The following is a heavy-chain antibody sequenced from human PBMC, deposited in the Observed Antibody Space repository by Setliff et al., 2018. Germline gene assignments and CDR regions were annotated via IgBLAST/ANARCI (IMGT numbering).Heavy chain of an antibody. CDR2: IYTSGAT. J-gene: IGHJ6*02. CDR1: GGSLSSGSYY. Sequence: PSETLSLTCSVSGGSLSSGSYYWSWIRQSAGKGLEWIGQIYTSGATNYSPSLKSRVSISADTSKNVLSLRLTSVTAADTAVYYCAKEHVVISFVRNSHQHYGMDVWGQGTTVTVSS. V-gene: IGHV4-61*09. D-gene: IGHD2-21*01. CDR3: AKEHVVISFVRNSHQHYGMDV.